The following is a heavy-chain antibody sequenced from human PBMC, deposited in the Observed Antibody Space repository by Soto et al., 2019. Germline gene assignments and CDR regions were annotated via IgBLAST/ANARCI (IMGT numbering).Heavy chain of an antibody. CDR1: GGTFSNYV. J-gene: IGHJ4*02. CDR2: IIPISGAA. CDR3: ARDMTRTVVPYFDF. Sequence: QVQLVQSGAEVKKPGSSVKVSCKASGGTFSNYVVNWVRQAPGQGLEWMGRIIPISGAANYAQKFQGRVTITADKSTNKSYMELSSLRSEDTAVYYCARDMTRTVVPYFDFWGQGTLVTVSS. D-gene: IGHD1-7*01. V-gene: IGHV1-69*06.